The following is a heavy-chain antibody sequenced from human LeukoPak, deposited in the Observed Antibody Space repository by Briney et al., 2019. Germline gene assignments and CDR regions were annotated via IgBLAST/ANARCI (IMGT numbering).Heavy chain of an antibody. V-gene: IGHV3-74*01. CDR2: INIDESVT. J-gene: IGHJ4*02. CDR3: ARRRDGNNKGFDY. D-gene: IGHD5-24*01. Sequence: GGSLRLSCAASEFTFSSYWMHWVRQAPGKGLVWASRINIDESVTTYADSVRGRFIISRDNAKNTVYLQMNSLRAEDTAVYYCARRRDGNNKGFDYWGQGTLVTVSS. CDR1: EFTFSSYW.